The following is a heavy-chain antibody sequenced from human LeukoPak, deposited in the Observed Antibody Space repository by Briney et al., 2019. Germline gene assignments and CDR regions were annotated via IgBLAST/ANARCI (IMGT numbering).Heavy chain of an antibody. CDR1: GVSISSGGHS. V-gene: IGHV4-61*08. D-gene: IGHD3-10*01. CDR2: IYYSGST. Sequence: PSETLSLTCTVSGVSISSGGHSWSWIRQPPGKGLEWIGYIYYSGSTNYNPSLKSRVTISVDTSKNQFSLKLSSVTAADTAVYYCAREATPRRGAWSRERGFLPYTNWFDPWGQGTLVTVSS. J-gene: IGHJ5*02. CDR3: AREATPRRGAWSRERGFLPYTNWFDP.